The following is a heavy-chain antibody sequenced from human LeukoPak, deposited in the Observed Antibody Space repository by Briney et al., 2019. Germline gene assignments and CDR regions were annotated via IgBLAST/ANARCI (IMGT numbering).Heavy chain of an antibody. V-gene: IGHV1-8*02. CDR2: MNPNSGNT. J-gene: IGHJ4*02. Sequence: GASVKVSCKASGYTFTSYDINWVRQATGQGLEWMGWMNPNSGNTGYAQKFQGRVTMTTDTSTSTAYMELRSLRSDDTAVYYCARGKNYYDSSGYSQWGQGTLVTVSS. CDR3: ARGKNYYDSSGYSQ. CDR1: GYTFTSYD. D-gene: IGHD3-22*01.